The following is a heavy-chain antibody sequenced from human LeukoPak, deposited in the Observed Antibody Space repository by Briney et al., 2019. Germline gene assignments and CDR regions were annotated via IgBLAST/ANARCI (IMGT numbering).Heavy chain of an antibody. CDR1: GFTFSSFA. D-gene: IGHD6-13*01. CDR2: ISGGIENT. J-gene: IGHJ3*02. Sequence: GGSLRLSCAASGFTFSSFAMSWVRQAPGKGLDWVSSISGGIENTYYADSVKGRFTISRDNSKNTLDLHLNSLTADDTAVYYCANMQLVKGVFEIWGQGTRVTVSS. CDR3: ANMQLVKGVFEI. V-gene: IGHV3-23*01.